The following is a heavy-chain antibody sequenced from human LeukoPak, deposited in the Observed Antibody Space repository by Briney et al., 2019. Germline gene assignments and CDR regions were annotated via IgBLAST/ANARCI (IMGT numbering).Heavy chain of an antibody. D-gene: IGHD4-17*01. J-gene: IGHJ4*02. CDR1: GFTFSNYG. CDR2: IWYDGSNK. Sequence: AGRSLRLSCAASGFTFSNYGMHWVRQAPGKGLEWVAVIWYDGSNKYYGDSVKGRFSISRDNSKNTLYLQMNSLRAEDTAVYYCARDGQDYGDYSWYFDYWGQGTLVTVSS. CDR3: ARDGQDYGDYSWYFDY. V-gene: IGHV3-33*01.